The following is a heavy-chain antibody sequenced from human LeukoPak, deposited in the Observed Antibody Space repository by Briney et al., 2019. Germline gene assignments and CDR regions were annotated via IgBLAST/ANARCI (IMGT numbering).Heavy chain of an antibody. J-gene: IGHJ5*02. Sequence: ASVKVSCKASGGTFSSYAISWVRQAPGQGLEWMGWMNPNSGNTGYAQKFQGRVTMTRNTSISTAYMELSSLRSEDTAVYYCARGGPYSSSWYVANWFDPWGQGTLVTVSS. D-gene: IGHD6-13*01. CDR2: MNPNSGNT. V-gene: IGHV1-8*02. CDR1: GGTFSSYA. CDR3: ARGGPYSSSWYVANWFDP.